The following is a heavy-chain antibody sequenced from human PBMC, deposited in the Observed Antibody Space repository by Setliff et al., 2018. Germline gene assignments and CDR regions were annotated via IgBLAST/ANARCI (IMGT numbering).Heavy chain of an antibody. V-gene: IGHV3-48*04. D-gene: IGHD3-10*01. CDR3: ARDSVTMVRGVIRSYYYYYMDV. Sequence: PGGSLRLSCAASGFTFSSYSMNWIRQAPGKGLEWVSYISSSGSTIYYADSVKGRFTISRDNAKNSLYLQMNSLRAEDTAVYYCARDSVTMVRGVIRSYYYYYMDVWGKGTTVTVSS. J-gene: IGHJ6*03. CDR1: GFTFSSYS. CDR2: ISSSGSTI.